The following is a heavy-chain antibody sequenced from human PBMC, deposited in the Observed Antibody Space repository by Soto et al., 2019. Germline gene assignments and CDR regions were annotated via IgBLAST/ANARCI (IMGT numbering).Heavy chain of an antibody. CDR3: ARMQIPWTMSIDY. Sequence: GGSLRLSCAASGFTFSSYAMSWVRQAPGKGLEWVSAISGSGGSTYYADSVKGRFTISRDNSKNTLYLQMNSLRAEDTAVYYCARMQIPWTMSIDYWGQGTLVTVSS. V-gene: IGHV3-23*01. CDR1: GFTFSSYA. D-gene: IGHD2-2*02. CDR2: ISGSGGST. J-gene: IGHJ4*02.